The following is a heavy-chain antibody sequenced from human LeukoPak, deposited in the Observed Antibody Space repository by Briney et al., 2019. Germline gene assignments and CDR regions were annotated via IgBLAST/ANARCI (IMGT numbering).Heavy chain of an antibody. D-gene: IGHD3-10*01. CDR1: GFTFSSYA. CDR3: ARVRGFYGSGSYSYFDY. J-gene: IGHJ4*02. CDR2: IYTGGST. Sequence: GGSLRLSCAASGFTFSSYAMSWVRQAPGKGLEWVSVIYTGGSTYYADSVKGRFTISRDNSKNTLYLQMSSLRAEDTAMYYCARVRGFYGSGSYSYFDYWGQGTLVTVSS. V-gene: IGHV3-53*01.